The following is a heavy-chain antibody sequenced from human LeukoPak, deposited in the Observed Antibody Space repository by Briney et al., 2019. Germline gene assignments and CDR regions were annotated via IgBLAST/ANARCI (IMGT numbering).Heavy chain of an antibody. CDR3: ARATSNWNSQYTFDI. CDR2: IYYSGST. CDR1: GGSISSSSYY. J-gene: IGHJ3*02. Sequence: PSETLSLTCTVSGGSISSSSYYWGWIRQPPGKGLEWIGSIYYSGSTYYNPSLKSRVTISVDTSKDQFSLKLSSVTAADTAIYYCARATSNWNSQYTFDIWGQGTRVTVSS. D-gene: IGHD1-7*01. V-gene: IGHV4-39*07.